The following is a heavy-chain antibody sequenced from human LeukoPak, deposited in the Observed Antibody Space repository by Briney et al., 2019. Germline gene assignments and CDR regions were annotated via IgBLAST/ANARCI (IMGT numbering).Heavy chain of an antibody. CDR2: INNDGGSS. J-gene: IGHJ4*02. D-gene: IGHD4-17*01. CDR3: AKIDYESHD. Sequence: PGGSLRLSCSASGFSFNKYAVHWVRQAPGKGLEYVSGINNDGGSSHYADSAKGRFTISRDNSKNTLYLQMNSLRAEDTAVYYCAKIDYESHDWGQGTLVTVSS. V-gene: IGHV3-64*04. CDR1: GFSFNKYA.